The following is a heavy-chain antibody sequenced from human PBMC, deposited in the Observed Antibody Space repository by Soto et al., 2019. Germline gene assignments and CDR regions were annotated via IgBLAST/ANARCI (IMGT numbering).Heavy chain of an antibody. V-gene: IGHV3-30*18. CDR2: ISYDGSNK. Sequence: PGGSLRLSCAASGFTFSSYDMHWVRQAPGKGLEWVAVISYDGSNKYYADTVNGRFTISRDNSQNTLYLQMNSLGAEDTAVYYCGKGCSIAVRPGAFDYWGQGTLVTVSS. J-gene: IGHJ4*02. CDR3: GKGCSIAVRPGAFDY. CDR1: GFTFSSYD. D-gene: IGHD6-6*01.